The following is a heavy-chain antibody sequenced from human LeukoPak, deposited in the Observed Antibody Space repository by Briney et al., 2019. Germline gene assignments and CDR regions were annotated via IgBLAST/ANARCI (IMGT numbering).Heavy chain of an antibody. CDR2: IYYSGST. D-gene: IGHD3-10*01. J-gene: IGHJ4*02. CDR3: ARETTMVPGDY. V-gene: IGHV4-59*01. CDR1: GGSISSYY. Sequence: PSETLTLTCTVSGGSISSYYWSWIRQPPGKGLEWIGYIYYSGSTNYNPSLKSRVTISVDTSKNQFSLKLRSVTAADTAVYYCARETTMVPGDYWGQGTLVTVSS.